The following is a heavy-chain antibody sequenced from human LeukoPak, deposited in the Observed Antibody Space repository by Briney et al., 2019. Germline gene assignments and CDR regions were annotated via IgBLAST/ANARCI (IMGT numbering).Heavy chain of an antibody. V-gene: IGHV1-3*01. CDR1: GYTFTSYA. D-gene: IGHD6-19*01. CDR2: INAGNGNT. CDR3: ARSVAVAGIDY. Sequence: ASVKVSCKASGYTFTSYAMHWVRQAPGQRLEWMGWINAGNGNTKYSQKFQGRVTITRDTSASTAYMELSSLRSEDTAVYCCARSVAVAGIDYWGQGTLVTVSS. J-gene: IGHJ4*02.